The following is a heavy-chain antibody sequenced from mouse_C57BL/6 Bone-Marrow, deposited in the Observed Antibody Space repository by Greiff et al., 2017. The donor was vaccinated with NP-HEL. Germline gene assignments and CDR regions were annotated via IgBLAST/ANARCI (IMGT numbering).Heavy chain of an antibody. Sequence: QVQLKESGPELVKPGASVKISCKASGYAFSSSWMNWVKQRPGKGLEWIGRIYPGDGDTNYNGKFKGKATLTADKSSSTAYMQLSSLTSEDSAVYFCAKNYDGYPAWFAYWGQGTLVTVSA. D-gene: IGHD2-3*01. V-gene: IGHV1-82*01. J-gene: IGHJ3*01. CDR2: IYPGDGDT. CDR3: AKNYDGYPAWFAY. CDR1: GYAFSSSW.